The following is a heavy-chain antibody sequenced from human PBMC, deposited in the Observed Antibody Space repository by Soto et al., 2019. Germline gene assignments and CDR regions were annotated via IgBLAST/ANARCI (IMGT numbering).Heavy chain of an antibody. CDR2: IDVASGYT. CDR3: AESIAAGYGVV. J-gene: IGHJ6*02. D-gene: IGHD6-6*01. Sequence: QMQLVQSGPEVKKPGTSVKVSCKASGFTFIRSTVQWVRQARGQRLEWIGWIDVASGYTNYAQKFQERVTITGDMSTSTAYMEVSSLRSEDTAVYYCAESIAAGYGVVWGQGTTVTVSS. CDR1: GFTFIRST. V-gene: IGHV1-58*01.